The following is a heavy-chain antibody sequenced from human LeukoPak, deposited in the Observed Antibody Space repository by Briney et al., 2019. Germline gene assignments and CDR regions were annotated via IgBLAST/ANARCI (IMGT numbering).Heavy chain of an antibody. Sequence: SVKVSCKASGYTFTSYGISWVRQAPGQGLEWMGGIIPIFGTANYAQKFQGRVTITADESTSTAYMELSSLRSEDTAVYYCARGGRSGNFDYWGQGTLVTVSS. D-gene: IGHD1-26*01. J-gene: IGHJ4*02. V-gene: IGHV1-69*13. CDR1: GYTFTSYG. CDR2: IIPIFGTA. CDR3: ARGGRSGNFDY.